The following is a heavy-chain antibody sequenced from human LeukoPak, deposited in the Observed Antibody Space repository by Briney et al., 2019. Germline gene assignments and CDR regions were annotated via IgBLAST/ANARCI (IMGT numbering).Heavy chain of an antibody. CDR3: ARDHYSSSSGIDY. CDR2: IYYSGST. CDR1: GGSISSGGYY. V-gene: IGHV4-31*03. Sequence: KSSQTLSLTCTVSGGSISSGGYYWSWIRQHPGKGLEWIGYIYYSGSTYYNPSLKSRVTISVDTSKNQFSLKLSSVTAADTAVYYCARDHYSSSSGIDYWGQGTLVTVSS. J-gene: IGHJ4*02. D-gene: IGHD6-6*01.